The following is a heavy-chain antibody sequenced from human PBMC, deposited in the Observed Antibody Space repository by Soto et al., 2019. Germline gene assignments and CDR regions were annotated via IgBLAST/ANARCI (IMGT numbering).Heavy chain of an antibody. CDR1: GFTFNNYW. Sequence: GGSLRLSCVASGFTFNNYWMTWVRQAPGKGLEWVANMNQDGSVTYHVDSVKGRFTISRDNAKNSLYLQMNTLRDEDAAVYYCARGRGEYSAFGAFDDHWGQGTLVTVSS. D-gene: IGHD5-12*01. CDR3: ARGRGEYSAFGAFDDH. V-gene: IGHV3-7*01. J-gene: IGHJ5*02. CDR2: MNQDGSVT.